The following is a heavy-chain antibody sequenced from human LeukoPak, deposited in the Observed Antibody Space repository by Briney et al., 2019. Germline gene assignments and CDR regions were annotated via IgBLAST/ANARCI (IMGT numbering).Heavy chain of an antibody. D-gene: IGHD6-19*01. Sequence: PGGSLRLSCAASGFTFSSYGMHWVCQAPGKGLEWVAFIRYDGSNKYYADSVKGRFTISRDNSKNTLYLQMNSLRAEDTAVYYCAKDTRSRGSSGWYYGYFDYWGQGTLVTVSS. V-gene: IGHV3-30*02. J-gene: IGHJ4*02. CDR2: IRYDGSNK. CDR1: GFTFSSYG. CDR3: AKDTRSRGSSGWYYGYFDY.